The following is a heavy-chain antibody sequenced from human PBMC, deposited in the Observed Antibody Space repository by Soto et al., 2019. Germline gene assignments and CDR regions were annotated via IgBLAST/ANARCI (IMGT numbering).Heavy chain of an antibody. J-gene: IGHJ4*02. CDR2: IYHSGST. D-gene: IGHD5-12*01. Sequence: SETLSLTSAVSSGSISSSNWWSWVRPPPGKGLEWIGEIYHSGSTNYNPSLKSRVTISVDKSKNQFSLKLSSVTAADTAVYYCARGDSGYGSANRYFDYWGQGTLVTVSS. CDR3: ARGDSGYGSANRYFDY. V-gene: IGHV4-4*02. CDR1: SGSISSSNW.